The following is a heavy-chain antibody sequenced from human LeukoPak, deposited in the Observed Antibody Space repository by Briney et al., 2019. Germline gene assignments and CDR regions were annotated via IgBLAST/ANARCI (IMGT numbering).Heavy chain of an antibody. Sequence: SVKVSCKASGGTFSSYAISRVRQAPGQGLEWMGGIIPIFGTANYAQKFQGRVTITADESTSTAYMELSSLRSEDTAVYYCAREWVGQIGTGDYYFDYWGQGTLVTVSS. CDR1: GGTFSSYA. J-gene: IGHJ4*02. CDR3: AREWVGQIGTGDYYFDY. V-gene: IGHV1-69*13. D-gene: IGHD3-16*01. CDR2: IIPIFGTA.